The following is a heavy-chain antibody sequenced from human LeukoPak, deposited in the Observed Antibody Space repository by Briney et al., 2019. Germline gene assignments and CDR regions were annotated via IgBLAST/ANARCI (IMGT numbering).Heavy chain of an antibody. CDR3: AKGSSYGPVYYYYGMDV. J-gene: IGHJ6*02. V-gene: IGHV3-23*01. Sequence: PGGSLRLSCAASGFTFSSYWMHWVRQAPGKGLVWVSAISGSGGSTYYADSVKGRFTISRDNSKNTLYLQMNSLRAEDTAVYYCAKGSSYGPVYYYYGMDVWGQGTTVTVSS. CDR2: ISGSGGST. CDR1: GFTFSSYW. D-gene: IGHD5-18*01.